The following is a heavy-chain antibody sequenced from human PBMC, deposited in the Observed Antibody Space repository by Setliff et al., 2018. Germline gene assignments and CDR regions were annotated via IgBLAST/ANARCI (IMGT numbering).Heavy chain of an antibody. CDR2: INPSGGST. CDR1: GYTFTSYY. J-gene: IGHJ4*02. D-gene: IGHD6-13*01. V-gene: IGHV1-46*01. Sequence: ASVKVSCKASGYTFTSYYMHWVRQAPGQGLEWMGIINPSGGSTSYAQKFQGRVTMTRXXXTXTVYXXXXXLRSEDTAVYYCARRSSSGNGFDYWGQGTQVTVSS. CDR3: ARRSSSGNGFDY.